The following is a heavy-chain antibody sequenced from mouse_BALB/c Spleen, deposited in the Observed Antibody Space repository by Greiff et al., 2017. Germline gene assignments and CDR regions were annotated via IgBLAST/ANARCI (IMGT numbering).Heavy chain of an antibody. CDR1: GYTFTSYV. CDR2: INPYNDGT. D-gene: IGHD1-1*01. Sequence: VQLQQSGPELVKPGASVKMSCKASGYTFTSYVMHWVKQKPGQGLEWIGYINPYNDGTKYNEKFKGKATLTSDKSSSTAYMELSSLTSEDSAVYYCARSYGNSNFYFNYGGQGTTLTVSS. CDR3: ARSYGNSNFYFNY. J-gene: IGHJ2*01. V-gene: IGHV1-14*01.